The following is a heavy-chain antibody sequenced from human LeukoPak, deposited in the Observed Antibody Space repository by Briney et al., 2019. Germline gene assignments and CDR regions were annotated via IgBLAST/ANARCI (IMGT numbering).Heavy chain of an antibody. CDR1: GFTITSYW. J-gene: IGHJ5*02. CDR2: INADGGIT. CDR3: ASSCSGGSCYPWSQTTT. D-gene: IGHD2-15*01. V-gene: IGHV3-74*01. Sequence: GGSLRLSCAASGFTITSYWMHWVRQVPGKGLVWVSRINADGGITNYADSVRGRFTIFRDNAKNTLYLQMNSLRAEDTAVYYCASSCSGGSCYPWSQTTTWGQGTLVTVSS.